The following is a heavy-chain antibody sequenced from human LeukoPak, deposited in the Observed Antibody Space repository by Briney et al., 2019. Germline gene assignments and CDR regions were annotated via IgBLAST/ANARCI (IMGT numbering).Heavy chain of an antibody. Sequence: VASVKVSCKASGYTFTDYFIHWVRQAPGQGLEWMGWINPNSGGTNYAQKFQGRVTMTRDTSIRTAYMEVSRLTSDDTAVFYCARGRYGGSHPAFDNWAQGTLVTVSS. CDR3: ARGRYGGSHPAFDN. V-gene: IGHV1-2*02. CDR2: INPNSGGT. CDR1: GYTFTDYF. D-gene: IGHD3-16*01. J-gene: IGHJ4*02.